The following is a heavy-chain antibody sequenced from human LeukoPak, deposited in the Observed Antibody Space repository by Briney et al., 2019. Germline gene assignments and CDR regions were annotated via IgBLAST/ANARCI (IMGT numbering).Heavy chain of an antibody. Sequence: GGSLRLSCAASGFTVSSNYMSWVRQAPGKGLEWVSVIYSGGTTHYADSVKGRFTISRDSSKNTLYLQMNSLRAEDTAVYYCVRGGWNVDFDYWGQRTLVTVSS. J-gene: IGHJ4*02. CDR1: GFTVSSNY. V-gene: IGHV3-53*01. D-gene: IGHD1-1*01. CDR3: VRGGWNVDFDY. CDR2: IYSGGTT.